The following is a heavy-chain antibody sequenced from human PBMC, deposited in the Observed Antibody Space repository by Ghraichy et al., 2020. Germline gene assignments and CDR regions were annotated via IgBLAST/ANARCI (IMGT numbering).Heavy chain of an antibody. CDR1: GGSISSYY. CDR3: ARSSCSGGSCRNLFDY. J-gene: IGHJ4*02. CDR2: IYYSGST. D-gene: IGHD2-15*01. V-gene: IGHV4-59*08. Sequence: SETLSLTCTVSGGSISSYYWSWIRQPPGKGLEWIGYIYYSGSTNYNPSLKSRVTISADTSKNQFSLKLNSVTAADTAVYYCARSSCSGGSCRNLFDYWGQGTLVTVSS.